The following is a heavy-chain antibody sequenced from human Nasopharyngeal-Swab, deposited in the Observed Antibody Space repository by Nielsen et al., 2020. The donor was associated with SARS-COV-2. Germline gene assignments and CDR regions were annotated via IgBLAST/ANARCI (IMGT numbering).Heavy chain of an antibody. CDR1: GYTFTSYY. D-gene: IGHD4-17*01. CDR2: INPSGGST. Sequence: ASVKVSCKASGYTFTSYYMHWLRQAPGQGLEWMGIINPSGGSTSYAQKFQGRVTMTRDTSTSTVYMELSSLRSEDTAVYYCARDRGTVTHEWYFDYWGQGTLVTVSS. V-gene: IGHV1-46*01. J-gene: IGHJ4*02. CDR3: ARDRGTVTHEWYFDY.